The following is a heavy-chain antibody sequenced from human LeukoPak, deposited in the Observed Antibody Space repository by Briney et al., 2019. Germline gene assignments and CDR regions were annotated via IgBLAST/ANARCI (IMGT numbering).Heavy chain of an antibody. D-gene: IGHD5-24*01. CDR1: GGSISSYY. Sequence: SETLSLTCTVSGGSISSYYWSWIRQPPGKGLEWIGYIYTSGSTNYNPSLKSRVTISVDTSKNQFSLKLSSVTAADTAVYYCASQDGYGKGWFDPGGQGTLVTVSS. J-gene: IGHJ5*02. CDR3: ASQDGYGKGWFDP. CDR2: IYTSGST. V-gene: IGHV4-4*09.